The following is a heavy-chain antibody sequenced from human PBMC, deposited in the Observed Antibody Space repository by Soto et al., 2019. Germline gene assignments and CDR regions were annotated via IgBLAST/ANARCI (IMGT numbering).Heavy chain of an antibody. V-gene: IGHV4-34*01. D-gene: IGHD3-10*01. CDR3: ARSRGYGSGSYRVAY. CDR1: GGSFSGYY. CDR2: INHSGST. J-gene: IGHJ4*02. Sequence: ASETLSLTCAVYGGSFSGYYWSWIRQPPGKGLEWIGEINHSGSTNYNPSLKSRVTISVDTSKNQFSLKLSSVTAADTAVYYCARSRGYGSGSYRVAYWGQGSVVTVST.